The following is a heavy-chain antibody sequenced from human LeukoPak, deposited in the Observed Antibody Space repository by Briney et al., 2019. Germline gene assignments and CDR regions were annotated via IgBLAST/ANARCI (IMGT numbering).Heavy chain of an antibody. J-gene: IGHJ4*02. V-gene: IGHV3-66*04. Sequence: GGSLRLSCAASGFTVSSNYMSWVRQAPGKGLEWVSVIYSGGSTYYADSVKGRFTISRDNSKNTLYLQMNSLRAEDTAVYYCARLVGSSWCHEVLLGRDYWGQGTLVTVSS. D-gene: IGHD6-13*01. CDR2: IYSGGST. CDR1: GFTVSSNY. CDR3: ARLVGSSWCHEVLLGRDY.